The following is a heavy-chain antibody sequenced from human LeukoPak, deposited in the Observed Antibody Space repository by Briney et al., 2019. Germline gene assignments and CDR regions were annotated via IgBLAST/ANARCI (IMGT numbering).Heavy chain of an antibody. CDR2: IKSDGSST. Sequence: GGSLRLSCAASGFTFSSYWMHWVRQAPGKGLVWVSRIKSDGSSTSYADSVKGRFTISRDNAKNTLYLQMNSLRAEDTAVYYCARDRRDGYEGPIDYWGQGTLVTASS. CDR1: GFTFSSYW. D-gene: IGHD5-24*01. J-gene: IGHJ4*02. CDR3: ARDRRDGYEGPIDY. V-gene: IGHV3-74*01.